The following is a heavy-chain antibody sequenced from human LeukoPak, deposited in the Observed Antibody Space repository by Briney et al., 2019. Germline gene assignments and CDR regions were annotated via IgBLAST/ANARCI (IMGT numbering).Heavy chain of an antibody. Sequence: GGSLRLSCVASGFTFSNYFMHWVRQAPGRGLDWVAIIWSDGSSQYYADSVKGRFTISRDNSKNTLYLQMNSLRAEDTAVYYCASGVQAAIYWGQGTLVTVSS. J-gene: IGHJ4*02. CDR2: IWSDGSSQ. CDR3: ASGVQAAIY. D-gene: IGHD2-2*01. CDR1: GFTFSNYF. V-gene: IGHV3-33*01.